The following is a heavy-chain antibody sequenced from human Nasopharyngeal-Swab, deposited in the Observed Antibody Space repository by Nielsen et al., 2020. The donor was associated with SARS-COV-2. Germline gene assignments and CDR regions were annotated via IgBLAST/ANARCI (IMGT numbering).Heavy chain of an antibody. V-gene: IGHV3-30*03. Sequence: GESLKISCAASGFTFSSVGMHWVRQAPGKGLEWVAFIAHDASNEYYGDSVKGRFSISRDSSKNTLYLQMDSLRGEDTAVYYCARDAPAHYGAFYWGRGTLVTFSS. D-gene: IGHD4-17*01. CDR3: ARDAPAHYGAFY. CDR2: IAHDASNE. CDR1: GFTFSSVG. J-gene: IGHJ4*02.